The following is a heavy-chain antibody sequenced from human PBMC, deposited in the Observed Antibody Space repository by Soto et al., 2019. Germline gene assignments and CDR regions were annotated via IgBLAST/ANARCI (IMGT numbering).Heavy chain of an antibody. CDR2: ISGRGDAI. CDR3: ARPGEGALFYYAMDV. CDR1: GFTFSSYW. Sequence: PGGSLRLSCAASGFTFSSYWMSWVRQAPGKGLEWVSFISGRGDAIWYADSVKGRFTVSRDNAKNSLFLQMTSLRDDDTAVYYCARPGEGALFYYAMDVWGQGTTVTVSS. V-gene: IGHV3-48*02. D-gene: IGHD3-16*01. J-gene: IGHJ6*02.